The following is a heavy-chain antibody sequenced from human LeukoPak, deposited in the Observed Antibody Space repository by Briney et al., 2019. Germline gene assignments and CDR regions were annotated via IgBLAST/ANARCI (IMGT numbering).Heavy chain of an antibody. D-gene: IGHD2-2*01. J-gene: IGHJ6*03. CDR1: GYTFTNSD. CDR3: ARRARDCSRTSCFNYYYYTDV. Sequence: GASVKVSCKASGYTFTNSDINWVRQATGQGLEWMGWLNPNNGKTGYAQKFQGRVTITRDTSISTAYMELSSLRSEDTAVYYCARRARDCSRTSCFNYYYYTDVWGKGTTVTVSS. CDR2: LNPNNGKT. V-gene: IGHV1-8*01.